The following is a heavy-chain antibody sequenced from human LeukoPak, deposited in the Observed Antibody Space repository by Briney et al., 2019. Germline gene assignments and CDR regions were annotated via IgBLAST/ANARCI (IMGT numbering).Heavy chain of an antibody. Sequence: GGSLRLSCAASGFTVSSNYMSWVRQAPGKGLEWVSVIYSGGSTYYADSVKGRFTISRDNSKNTLYLQMNSLRAEDTAVYYCARVRPTVIFDYWGQGTLVTVSS. CDR1: GFTVSSNY. CDR3: ARVRPTVIFDY. CDR2: IYSGGST. J-gene: IGHJ4*02. D-gene: IGHD1-1*01. V-gene: IGHV3-66*01.